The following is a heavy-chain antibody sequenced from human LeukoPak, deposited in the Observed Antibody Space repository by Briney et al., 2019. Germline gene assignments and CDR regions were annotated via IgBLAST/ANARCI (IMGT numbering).Heavy chain of an antibody. Sequence: GGSLRLSCAASGFIFSSYWMYWVRQAPGKGLVWVSRISTDGSSTSYADSVKGRFTISRDNAKNTLFLQMNSLRAEDMALYYCARQFTSLDYWGQGTLVTVSS. CDR2: ISTDGSST. CDR3: ARQFTSLDY. V-gene: IGHV3-74*01. J-gene: IGHJ4*02. CDR1: GFIFSSYW. D-gene: IGHD2/OR15-2a*01.